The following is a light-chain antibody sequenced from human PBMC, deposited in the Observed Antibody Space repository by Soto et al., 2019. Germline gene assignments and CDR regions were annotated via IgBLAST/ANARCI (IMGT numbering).Light chain of an antibody. Sequence: DIQMTKSPSTLSGSVGDRVTITCRASQTISSWLAWYQQKPGKAPKLLIYKASTLKSGVPSRFSGSGSGTEFTLTISSLQPDDFATYYCQHYNSYSEAFGQGANVDI. CDR2: KAS. V-gene: IGKV1-5*03. CDR1: QTISSW. J-gene: IGKJ1*01. CDR3: QHYNSYSEA.